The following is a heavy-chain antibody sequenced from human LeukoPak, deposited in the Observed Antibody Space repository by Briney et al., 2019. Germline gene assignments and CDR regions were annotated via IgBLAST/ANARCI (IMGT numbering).Heavy chain of an antibody. CDR3: ARGKRDSSSWYHPYFWFDP. D-gene: IGHD6-13*01. Sequence: SETLSLTCTVSGGSISSYYWSWIRQPPGKGLEWIGYIYYSGSTNYNPSLKSRVTISVDTSKNQFSLKLSSVTAADTAVYYCARGKRDSSSWYHPYFWFDPWGQGTLVTVSS. V-gene: IGHV4-59*01. CDR2: IYYSGST. CDR1: GGSISSYY. J-gene: IGHJ5*02.